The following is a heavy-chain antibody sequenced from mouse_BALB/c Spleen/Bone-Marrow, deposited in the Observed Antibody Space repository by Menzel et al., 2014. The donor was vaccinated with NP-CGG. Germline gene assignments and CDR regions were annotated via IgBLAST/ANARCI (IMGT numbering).Heavy chain of an antibody. J-gene: IGHJ2*01. Sequence: EVQLVESGGGLVQPGGSRKLSCAASGFTFSSFGMHWVRQAPEKGLEWVAYISSGSSIIYYADTVKGRLTISRDDPKNTLFLQMTSLRSEDTAMYYCTRGRNWDDFDYWGQGTTLTVSS. V-gene: IGHV5-17*02. CDR1: GFTFSSFG. D-gene: IGHD4-1*01. CDR2: ISSGSSII. CDR3: TRGRNWDDFDY.